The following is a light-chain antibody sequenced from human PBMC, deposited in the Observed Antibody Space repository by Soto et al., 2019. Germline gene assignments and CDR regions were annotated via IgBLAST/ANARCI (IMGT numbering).Light chain of an antibody. CDR2: AAS. CDR1: QTPNNY. V-gene: IGKV1-39*01. J-gene: IGKJ2*01. CDR3: QQSYSMPYA. Sequence: DIQMTQSPSSLSASVGDRVTITCRASQTPNNYLNWYQLKPGKAPKLLIYAASTLQTGVPSRFTGSGSGTDFTLTIISLQPEDYATYFCQQSYSMPYAFGPGTKVEIK.